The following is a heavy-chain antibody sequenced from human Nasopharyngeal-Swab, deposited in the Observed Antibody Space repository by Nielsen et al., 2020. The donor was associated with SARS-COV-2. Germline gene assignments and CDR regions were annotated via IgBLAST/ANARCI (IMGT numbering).Heavy chain of an antibody. J-gene: IGHJ6*03. CDR1: GFTFSSYG. CDR3: ARDGDFWSGYTYYYYYYMDV. Sequence: GESLKISCAASGFTFSSYGMHWVRQAPGKGLEWVAVIWYDGSNKHYADSVKGRFTISRDNSKNTLYLQMNSLRAEDTAVYYCARDGDFWSGYTYYYYYYMDVWGKGTTVTVSS. CDR2: IWYDGSNK. D-gene: IGHD3-3*01. V-gene: IGHV3-33*01.